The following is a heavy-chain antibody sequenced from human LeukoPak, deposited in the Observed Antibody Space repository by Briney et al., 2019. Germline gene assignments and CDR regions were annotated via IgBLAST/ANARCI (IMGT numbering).Heavy chain of an antibody. J-gene: IGHJ5*02. CDR3: ARGPSGYCSGGSCYPGGHWFDP. V-gene: IGHV1-2*02. CDR2: INPNSGGT. D-gene: IGHD2-15*01. CDR1: GYTFTVYY. Sequence: GASVKVSCKASGYTFTVYYMHWVRQAPGQGLEWMGWINPNSGGTNYAQKFQGRVTMTRDTSISPAYMELSRLRSDDTAVYYCARGPSGYCSGGSCYPGGHWFDPWGQGTLVTVSS.